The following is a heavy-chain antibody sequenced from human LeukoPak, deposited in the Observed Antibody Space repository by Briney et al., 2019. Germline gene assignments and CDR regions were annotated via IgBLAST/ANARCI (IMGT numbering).Heavy chain of an antibody. Sequence: GGSLRLSCAASGSTFGSSWMFWVRQAPGKGLVWVSHITSDESTTRYADSVKGRFTISRDNAKNTLYLQMNSLRAEDSAVYYCARGGGDAMDVWGQGTTVTVSS. CDR3: ARGGGDAMDV. CDR2: ITSDESTT. CDR1: GSTFGSSW. D-gene: IGHD4-23*01. V-gene: IGHV3-74*01. J-gene: IGHJ6*02.